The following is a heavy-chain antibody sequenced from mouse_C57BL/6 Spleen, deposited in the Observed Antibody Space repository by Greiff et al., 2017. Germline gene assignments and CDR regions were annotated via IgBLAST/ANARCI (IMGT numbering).Heavy chain of an antibody. CDR2: INPSSGYT. CDR1: GYTFTRYT. Sequence: VQLQQSGAELARPGASVKMSCKASGYTFTRYTMHWVNQRPGQGLEWIGYINPSSGYTKYNQKFKDKATLTADKSSSTAYMQLSSLAAEDSAVYDCARGMMVTSLFDYWGQGTTLTVSS. D-gene: IGHD2-3*01. CDR3: ARGMMVTSLFDY. J-gene: IGHJ2*01. V-gene: IGHV1-4*01.